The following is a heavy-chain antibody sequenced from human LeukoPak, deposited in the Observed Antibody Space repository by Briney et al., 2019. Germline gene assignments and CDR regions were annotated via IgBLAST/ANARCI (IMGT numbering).Heavy chain of an antibody. Sequence: VASVKVSCKASGYTFTGYHLHWVRQAPGQGLEWMGWINPNSGGTNYAQKFQGRVTMTRDTSISTAYMELTRLRSVDTAVYYCAAAIPHCFSQDVWGQGTTVTVSS. CDR2: INPNSGGT. CDR1: GYTFTGYH. J-gene: IGHJ6*02. V-gene: IGHV1-2*02. CDR3: AAAIPHCFSQDV. D-gene: IGHD2-21*02.